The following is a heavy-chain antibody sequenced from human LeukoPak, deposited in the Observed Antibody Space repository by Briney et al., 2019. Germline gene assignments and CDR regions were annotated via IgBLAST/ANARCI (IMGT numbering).Heavy chain of an antibody. CDR1: GYTFTSYG. Sequence: ASVKGSCKASGYTFTSYGISWVRQAPGQGLEWMGWISAYNGNTNYAQKVQGRVTMTTDTSTSTAYMELRSLRSDDTAVYYCARVIGPSITIVGVVIPGYYYYYMDVWGKGTTVTVSS. J-gene: IGHJ6*03. CDR3: ARVIGPSITIVGVVIPGYYYYYMDV. CDR2: ISAYNGNT. V-gene: IGHV1-18*01. D-gene: IGHD3-3*01.